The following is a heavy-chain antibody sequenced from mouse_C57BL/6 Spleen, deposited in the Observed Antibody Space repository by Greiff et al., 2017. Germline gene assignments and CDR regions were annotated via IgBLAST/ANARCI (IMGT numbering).Heavy chain of an antibody. CDR2: IYPGSGST. V-gene: IGHV1-55*01. Sequence: QVQLKQPGAELVKPGASVKMSCKASGYTFTSYWITWVKQRPGQGLEWIGDIYPGSGSTNYNEKFKSKATLTVDTSASTAYMQLSSLTSEDSAVYYCARGDSNYRYAMDYWGQGTSVTVSS. D-gene: IGHD2-5*01. J-gene: IGHJ4*01. CDR1: GYTFTSYW. CDR3: ARGDSNYRYAMDY.